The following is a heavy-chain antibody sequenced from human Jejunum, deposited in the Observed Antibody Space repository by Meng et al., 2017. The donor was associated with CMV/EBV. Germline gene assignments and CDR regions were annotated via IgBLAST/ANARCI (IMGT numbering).Heavy chain of an antibody. CDR3: ARGANYASYRVDY. D-gene: IGHD1-7*01. V-gene: IGHV1-2*02. CDR2: INPNNGDT. Sequence: QVQLVQSGAEVKKPGASVKVSCKTSGYTFSVNFIHWVRQAPGQGLEWMGWINPNNGDTNYAQKFQGGVTMTRDTSINTAYMEVTSADTAVYYCARGANYASYRVDYWGQGTLGNVSS. CDR1: GYTFSVNF. J-gene: IGHJ4*02.